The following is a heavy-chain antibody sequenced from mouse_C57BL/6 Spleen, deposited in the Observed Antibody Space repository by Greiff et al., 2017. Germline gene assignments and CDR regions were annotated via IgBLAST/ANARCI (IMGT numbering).Heavy chain of an antibody. CDR3: VRGPYAMDD. Sequence: EVKVEESGGGLVQPKGSLKLSCAASGFSFNTYAMNWVRQAPGKGLEWVARIRSKSNNYATYYADSVKDRFTISRDDSESMLYLQMNNLKTEDTAMYYCVRGPYAMDDWGQGTSVTVSS. CDR1: GFSFNTYA. J-gene: IGHJ4*01. V-gene: IGHV10-1*01. CDR2: IRSKSNNYAT.